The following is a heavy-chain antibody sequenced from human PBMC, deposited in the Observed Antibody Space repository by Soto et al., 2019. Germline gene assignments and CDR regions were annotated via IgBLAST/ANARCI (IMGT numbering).Heavy chain of an antibody. Sequence: QVQLVQSGAEVKKPGASVKVSCKASGYTFTSYGISWVRQAPGQGLEWMGWISAYNGNTNYAQKLQGRVTMTKDTTTSKAYMELSSLRCDDTAVYYCAVGYCSSTSLYRMGDYYYGMDVWGQGTTVTVSS. J-gene: IGHJ6*02. D-gene: IGHD2-2*01. CDR3: AVGYCSSTSLYRMGDYYYGMDV. CDR2: ISAYNGNT. CDR1: GYTFTSYG. V-gene: IGHV1-18*04.